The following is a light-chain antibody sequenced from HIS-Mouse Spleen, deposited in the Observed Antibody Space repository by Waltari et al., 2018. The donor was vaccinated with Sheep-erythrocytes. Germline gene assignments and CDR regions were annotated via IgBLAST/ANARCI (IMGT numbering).Light chain of an antibody. CDR2: AAS. CDR3: QQLNSYPALT. V-gene: IGKV1-9*01. CDR1: QGISSY. J-gene: IGKJ4*01. Sequence: DIQLTQSPSFLSASVGDRVTITCRASQGISSYLAWYQQKPGKAPKLLIYAASTLQSGGPSRFSGSGSGTEFTLTISSLQPEDFATSYCQQLNSYPALTFGGGTKVEIK.